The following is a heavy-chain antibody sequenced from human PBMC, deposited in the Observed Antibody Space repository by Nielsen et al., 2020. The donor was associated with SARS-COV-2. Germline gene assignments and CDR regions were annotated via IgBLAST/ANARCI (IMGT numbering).Heavy chain of an antibody. CDR3: ARDNWGRMDV. D-gene: IGHD7-27*01. Sequence: GESLKISCGAPGFTISSSFMSWVRQAAGKGLDWVSVIYTDGSTSHADTVKGRFTISRDNSKNTLYLQMNSLRAEDTAVYYCARDNWGRMDVWGQGTTVTASS. V-gene: IGHV3-66*01. CDR1: GFTISSSF. CDR2: IYTDGST. J-gene: IGHJ6*02.